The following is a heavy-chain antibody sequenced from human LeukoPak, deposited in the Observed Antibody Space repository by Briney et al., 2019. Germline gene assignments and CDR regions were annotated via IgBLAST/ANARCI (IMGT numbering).Heavy chain of an antibody. V-gene: IGHV4-39*01. J-gene: IGHJ5*02. Sequence: SETLSLTCTVSGGSISSSSYYWGWTRQPPGKGLEWIGSIYYSGSTYYNPSLKSRVTISVDTSKNQFSLKLSSVTAADTAVYYCARLPAAVTNWFDPWGQGTLVTVSS. CDR1: GGSISSSSYY. D-gene: IGHD6-13*01. CDR2: IYYSGST. CDR3: ARLPAAVTNWFDP.